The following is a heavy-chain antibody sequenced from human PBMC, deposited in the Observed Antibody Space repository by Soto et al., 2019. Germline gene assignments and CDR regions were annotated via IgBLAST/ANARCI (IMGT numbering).Heavy chain of an antibody. CDR2: MNPYSVDT. CDR3: ARGSPGPVDH. CDR1: GYTFTNFH. D-gene: IGHD3-10*01. V-gene: IGHV1-8*02. Sequence: QVQLVQSGAEVRKPGASVKVSCKASGYTFTNFHFNWVRQATGQGLEWIGWMNPYSVDTGYAQNFQGKVTMNRDTSINPAYMEMTSLTSDDTAVYYCARGSPGPVDHWGQGTPVTVSS. J-gene: IGHJ4*02.